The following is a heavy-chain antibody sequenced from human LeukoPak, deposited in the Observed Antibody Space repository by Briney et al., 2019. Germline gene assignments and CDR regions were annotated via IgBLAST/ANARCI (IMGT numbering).Heavy chain of an antibody. CDR3: ANGAAVTTFDY. CDR2: IGGSDDTT. V-gene: IGHV3-23*01. Sequence: GGSLRLSCAASGFTFSSYAMSWVRQAPEKGLEWVSSIGGSDDTTYYRDSVKGRLTISRDTSKNTLYLQMNNLRGEDSAVYYCANGAAVTTFDYWGQGTLVTVSS. D-gene: IGHD4-17*01. J-gene: IGHJ4*02. CDR1: GFTFSSYA.